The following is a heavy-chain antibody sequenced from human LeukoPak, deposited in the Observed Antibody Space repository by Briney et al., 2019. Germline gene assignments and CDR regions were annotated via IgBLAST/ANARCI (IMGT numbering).Heavy chain of an antibody. CDR3: ASDMTDDAFDI. CDR1: GFYFNDAW. Sequence: GGSLRLSCAASGFYFNDAWMSWVRQAPGKGLEWVGRIKSKGSGETTDYAAPVEGRFTISRDDSKNTLYLQMNSLRAEDTAVYYCASDMTDDAFDIWGQGTMVTVSS. CDR2: IKSKGSGETT. V-gene: IGHV3-15*01. D-gene: IGHD3-9*01. J-gene: IGHJ3*02.